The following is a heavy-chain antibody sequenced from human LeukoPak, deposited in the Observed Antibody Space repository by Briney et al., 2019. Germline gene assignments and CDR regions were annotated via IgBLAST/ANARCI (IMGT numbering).Heavy chain of an antibody. CDR1: GFTFSVYT. CDR2: ISSGSTYI. V-gene: IGHV3-21*01. D-gene: IGHD6-19*01. Sequence: GGSLRLSCAASGFTFSVYTIKWVRQAPGKGLEWVSSISSGSTYIHYADSVRGRFTISRDNAKNSLYLQMNSLRAEDTAVYYCARDNSGWYDYWGQGTLVTVSS. J-gene: IGHJ4*02. CDR3: ARDNSGWYDY.